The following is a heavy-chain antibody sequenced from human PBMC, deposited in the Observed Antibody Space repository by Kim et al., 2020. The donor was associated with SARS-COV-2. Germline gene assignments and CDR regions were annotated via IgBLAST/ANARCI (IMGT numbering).Heavy chain of an antibody. Sequence: GGSLRLSCAASGFTFSNYAMSWVRQAPGKGLEWVSAISGSGGSTYYADSVKCRFTISRDNSKNTLYLQMNSLRAEDTAVYYCAKALLTHDSSGYHYWGQGTLVTVSS. J-gene: IGHJ4*02. CDR2: ISGSGGST. V-gene: IGHV3-23*01. CDR3: AKALLTHDSSGYHY. D-gene: IGHD3-22*01. CDR1: GFTFSNYA.